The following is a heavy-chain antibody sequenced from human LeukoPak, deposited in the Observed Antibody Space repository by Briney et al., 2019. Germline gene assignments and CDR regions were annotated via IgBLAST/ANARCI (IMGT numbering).Heavy chain of an antibody. CDR3: ARDGLPGRYYYDSSGYYYEPPTNFDY. Sequence: GASVKVSCKASGYTFTSYAMNWVRQAPGQGLEWMGWINTNTGNTTYAQGFTGRFVFSLATSVSTAYLQISSLKAEDTAVYYCARDGLPGRYYYDSSGYYYEPPTNFDYWGQGTLVTVSS. V-gene: IGHV7-4-1*02. J-gene: IGHJ4*02. CDR1: GYTFTSYA. CDR2: INTNTGNT. D-gene: IGHD3-22*01.